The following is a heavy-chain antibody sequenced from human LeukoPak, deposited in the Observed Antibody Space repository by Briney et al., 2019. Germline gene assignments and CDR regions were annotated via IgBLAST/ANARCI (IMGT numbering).Heavy chain of an antibody. CDR3: ATDLLNHYYDSSGYYAH. CDR2: IIPIFGTA. J-gene: IGHJ4*02. D-gene: IGHD3-22*01. Sequence: SVKVSCKASGGTLSSYAISWVRQAPGQGLEWMGGIIPIFGTANYAQKFQGRVTITADESTSTAYMELSSLRSEDTAVYYCATDLLNHYYDSSGYYAHWGQGTLVTVSS. V-gene: IGHV1-69*13. CDR1: GGTLSSYA.